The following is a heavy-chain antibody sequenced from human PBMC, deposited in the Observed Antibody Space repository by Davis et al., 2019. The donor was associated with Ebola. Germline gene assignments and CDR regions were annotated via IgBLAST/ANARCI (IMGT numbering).Heavy chain of an antibody. CDR2: ISGDGSST. J-gene: IGHJ6*02. Sequence: GESLKISCAASGFTFSNYWMHWVRRAPGKGLVWVSRISGDGSSTNYADSVKGRFTISRDNAKNSLFVQMNSLRDEDTAVYYCARVRGSGRYWSLGYYYNGMDVWGQGTTVTVSS. CDR1: GFTFSNYW. D-gene: IGHD1-26*01. V-gene: IGHV3-74*01. CDR3: ARVRGSGRYWSLGYYYNGMDV.